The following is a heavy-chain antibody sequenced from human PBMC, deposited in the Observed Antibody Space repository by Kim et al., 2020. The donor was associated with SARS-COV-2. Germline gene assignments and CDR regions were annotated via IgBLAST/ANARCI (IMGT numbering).Heavy chain of an antibody. Sequence: ASVKVSCKASGYTFTNYDVNWVQQAPGQGPEWMGWMDPNSGDTGLVQKFQGRVILTTNTSKDTAYMELRNLRFEDTAVYYCAREFGFGERLPQNWFDPLG. CDR2: MDPNSGDT. J-gene: IGHJ5*02. D-gene: IGHD3-10*01. CDR1: GYTFTNYD. CDR3: AREFGFGERLPQNWFDP. V-gene: IGHV1-8*01.